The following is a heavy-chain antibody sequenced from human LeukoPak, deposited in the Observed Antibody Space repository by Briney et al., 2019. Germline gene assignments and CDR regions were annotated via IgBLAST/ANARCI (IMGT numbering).Heavy chain of an antibody. CDR3: ANGDAPVVYDFWSGAKDY. CDR1: GGSISSYY. D-gene: IGHD3-3*01. Sequence: PSETLSLTCTVSGGSISSYYWSWIRQPPGKGLEWIGYIYYSGSTNYNPSLKSRVTISVDTSKNQFSLKLSSVTAADTAVYYCANGDAPVVYDFWSGAKDYWGQGTLVTVSS. V-gene: IGHV4-59*08. CDR2: IYYSGST. J-gene: IGHJ4*02.